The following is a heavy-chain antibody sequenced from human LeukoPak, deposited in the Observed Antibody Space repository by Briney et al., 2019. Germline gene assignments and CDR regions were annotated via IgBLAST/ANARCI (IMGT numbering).Heavy chain of an antibody. CDR2: ISSSGSTI. D-gene: IGHD3-16*01. CDR1: GFTFSDYC. V-gene: IGHV3-11*01. J-gene: IGHJ5*02. Sequence: GGSLRLSCAASGFTFSDYCMSWIRQAPGKGLEWVSYISSSGSTIYYADSVKGRFTISRDNAKNSLYLQMNSLRAEDTAVYYCARDSIMITFGGWVDPWGQGTLVTVSS. CDR3: ARDSIMITFGGWVDP.